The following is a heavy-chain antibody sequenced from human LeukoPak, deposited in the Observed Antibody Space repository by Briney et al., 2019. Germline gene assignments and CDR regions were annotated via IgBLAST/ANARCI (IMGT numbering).Heavy chain of an antibody. J-gene: IGHJ4*02. CDR3: ARSRLGGLSLFEYYFDY. CDR1: GGTFSSYA. V-gene: IGHV1-69*13. Sequence: SVKVSCKASGGTFSSYATSWVRQAPGQGLEWMGGIIPIFGTATYAQKFQGRVTITADESTSTAYMELSSLRSEDTAVYYCARSRLGGLSLFEYYFDYWGQGTLVTVSS. CDR2: IIPIFGTA. D-gene: IGHD3-16*02.